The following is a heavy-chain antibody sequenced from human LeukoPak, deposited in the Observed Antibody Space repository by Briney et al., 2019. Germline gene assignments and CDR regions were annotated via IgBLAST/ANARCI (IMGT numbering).Heavy chain of an antibody. Sequence: SETLSLTCTVSGGSISSSSYYWGWIRQPPGEGLEWIGSIYYSGSTYYNPSLKSRVTISVDTSKNQFSLKLSSVTAADTAVYYCARGYYGSETASRDFDYWGQGTLVTVSS. CDR3: ARGYYGSETASRDFDY. D-gene: IGHD3-10*01. J-gene: IGHJ4*02. CDR1: GGSISSSSYY. CDR2: IYYSGST. V-gene: IGHV4-39*01.